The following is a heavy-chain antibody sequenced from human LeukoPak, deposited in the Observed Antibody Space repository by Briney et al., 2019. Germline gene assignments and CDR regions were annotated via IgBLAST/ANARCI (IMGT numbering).Heavy chain of an antibody. CDR2: IYYSGST. V-gene: IGHV4-59*01. CDR1: GGSISSYY. Sequence: PSETLSLTCTVSGGSISSYYWSWIRQPPGKGLEWIGYIYYSGSTNYNPSLKSRVTISVDTSKNQFSLKLSSVTAADTAVYYCARDNIKVAGTGSAAFDIWGQGTMVTVSS. CDR3: ARDNIKVAGTGSAAFDI. J-gene: IGHJ3*02. D-gene: IGHD6-19*01.